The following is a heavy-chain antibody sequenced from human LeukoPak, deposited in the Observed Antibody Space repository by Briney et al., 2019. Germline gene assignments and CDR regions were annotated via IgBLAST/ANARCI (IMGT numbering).Heavy chain of an antibody. CDR3: ASNTGTVFDY. Sequence: SETLSLTCSVSGGSISSSSYNWGWVRQPPGKGLEWIGSIYYSGSTYYNPSLKSRVTISLEMSKHQFSLNLTSVTAADTAVYYCASNTGTVFDYWGQGALVTVSS. CDR1: GGSISSSSYN. J-gene: IGHJ4*02. D-gene: IGHD7-27*01. CDR2: IYYSGST. V-gene: IGHV4-39*07.